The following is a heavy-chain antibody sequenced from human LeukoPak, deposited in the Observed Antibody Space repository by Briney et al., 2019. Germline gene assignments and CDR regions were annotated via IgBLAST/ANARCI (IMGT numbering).Heavy chain of an antibody. CDR1: GYTFTGYY. CDR3: AGMPDYYDSSGYEGSKDY. V-gene: IGHV1-2*02. CDR2: INPNSGGT. J-gene: IGHJ4*02. D-gene: IGHD3-22*01. Sequence: GASVKVSCKASGYTFTGYYMHWVRQAPGQGLEWMGWINPNSGGTNYAQKFQGRVTMTRDTSISTAYMELSRLRSDDTAVYYCAGMPDYYDSSGYEGSKDYWGQGTLVTVSS.